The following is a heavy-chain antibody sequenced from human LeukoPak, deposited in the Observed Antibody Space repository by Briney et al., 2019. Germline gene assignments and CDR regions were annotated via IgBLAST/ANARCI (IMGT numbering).Heavy chain of an antibody. Sequence: GGSLRLSCAASRFTFNSYAMSWVRQAPGKGLEWVSVIGGSNGITFYVGSVKGRFTISRDNSKNTLYLQMNSLRAEDTAVYYCARGPRYCSGGSCYSSAEYFQHWGQGTLVTVSS. CDR3: ARGPRYCSGGSCYSSAEYFQH. CDR1: RFTFNSYA. CDR2: IGGSNGIT. V-gene: IGHV3-23*01. J-gene: IGHJ1*01. D-gene: IGHD2-15*01.